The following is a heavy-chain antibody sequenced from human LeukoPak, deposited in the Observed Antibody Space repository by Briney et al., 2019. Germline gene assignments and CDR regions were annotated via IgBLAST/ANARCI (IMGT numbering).Heavy chain of an antibody. CDR1: GYTFTSYY. CDR3: ARGVDCSGCSCYPNFDY. CDR2: INPSGGST. V-gene: IGHV1-46*01. D-gene: IGHD2-15*01. J-gene: IGHJ4*02. Sequence: ASVKVSCKASGYTFTSYYIHWVRRAPGQGLEWMGIINPSGGSTSYAQKFQGRVTMTRDTSTSTVYMELSSLRSEDTAVYYCARGVDCSGCSCYPNFDYWGQGTLVTVSS.